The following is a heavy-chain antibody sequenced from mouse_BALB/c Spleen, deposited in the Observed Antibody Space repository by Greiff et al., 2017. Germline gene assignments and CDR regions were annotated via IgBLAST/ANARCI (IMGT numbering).Heavy chain of an antibody. CDR3: ARGDYGSSPAY. CDR2: IYPGSGNT. Sequence: LQESGAELARPGASVKLSCKASGYTFTDYYINWVKQRTGQGLEWIGEIYPGSGNTYYNEKFKGKATLTADKSSSTAYMQLSSLTSEDSAVYFCARGDYGSSPAYWGQGTLVTVSA. D-gene: IGHD1-1*01. V-gene: IGHV1-77*01. J-gene: IGHJ3*01. CDR1: GYTFTDYY.